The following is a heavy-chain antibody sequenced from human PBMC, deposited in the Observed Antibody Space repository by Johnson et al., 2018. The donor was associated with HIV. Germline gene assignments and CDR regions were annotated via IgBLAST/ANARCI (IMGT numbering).Heavy chain of an antibody. CDR3: ARGSYNFWSGEREAFDI. Sequence: QVQLVESGGGLVKPGASLRLSCAASGFSLSDYYMSWIRQAPGKGLEWVSYISGSGSTIYYTDSVKGRFTISRDNSKNTLYLQMNSLRAEDTAVYYCARGSYNFWSGEREAFDIWGQGTMVTGSS. D-gene: IGHD3-3*01. CDR2: ISGSGSTI. CDR1: GFSLSDYY. V-gene: IGHV3-11*04. J-gene: IGHJ3*02.